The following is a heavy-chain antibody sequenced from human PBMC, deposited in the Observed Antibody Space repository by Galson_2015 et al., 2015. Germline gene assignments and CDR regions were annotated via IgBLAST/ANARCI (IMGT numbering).Heavy chain of an antibody. CDR3: ARGGDYRFDP. D-gene: IGHD3-16*01. V-gene: IGHV4-4*02. Sequence: ATLSLTCAVSGSSISSSYWWSWVRQPPGKGLEWIGEIYHSGSINCNPSLKSRVTISLDKSKNQFSLKLSSVTAADTAIYYCARGGDYRFDPWGQGTLVTVSS. CDR1: GSSISSSYW. J-gene: IGHJ5*02. CDR2: IYHSGSI.